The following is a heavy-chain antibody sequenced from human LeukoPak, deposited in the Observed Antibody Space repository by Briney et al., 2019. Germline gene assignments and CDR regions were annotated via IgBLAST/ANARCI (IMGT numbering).Heavy chain of an antibody. CDR1: GYTFTGYY. Sequence: ASVKVSCKASGYTFTGYYMHWVRQAPGQGLEWMGWINPNSGGTNCAQKFQGRVTMTRDTSISTAYMELSRLRSDDTAVYYCASVYSSSWCFDYWGQGTLVTVSS. D-gene: IGHD6-13*01. CDR3: ASVYSSSWCFDY. CDR2: INPNSGGT. V-gene: IGHV1-2*02. J-gene: IGHJ4*02.